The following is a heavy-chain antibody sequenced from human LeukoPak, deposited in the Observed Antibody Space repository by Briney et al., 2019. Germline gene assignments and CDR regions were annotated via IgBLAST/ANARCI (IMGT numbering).Heavy chain of an antibody. D-gene: IGHD3-3*02. CDR1: GFTLSTYW. CDR3: VSPFY. J-gene: IGHJ4*02. Sequence: PGGSLRLSCAASGFTLSTYWMNWVRQAPGKGLEWVANIKRDGSEKYYVDSVKGRFTISRDNAKNSLDLQMNSLRAEDTAVYYCVSPFYWGQGTLVTVSS. V-gene: IGHV3-7*05. CDR2: IKRDGSEK.